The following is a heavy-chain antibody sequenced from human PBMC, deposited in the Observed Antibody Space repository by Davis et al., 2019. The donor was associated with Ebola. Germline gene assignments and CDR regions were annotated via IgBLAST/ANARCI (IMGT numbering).Heavy chain of an antibody. V-gene: IGHV3-21*01. D-gene: IGHD3-22*01. CDR2: ISSSSYYI. Sequence: GESLKISCAASGFTFSSHSMNWVRQAPGKGLEWVSSISSSSYYIYYADSVKGRFTISRDNAKNTVYLQMNSLKVEDTAVYYCARDFDRVREWGQGSLVTVSS. J-gene: IGHJ4*02. CDR1: GFTFSSHS. CDR3: ARDFDRVRE.